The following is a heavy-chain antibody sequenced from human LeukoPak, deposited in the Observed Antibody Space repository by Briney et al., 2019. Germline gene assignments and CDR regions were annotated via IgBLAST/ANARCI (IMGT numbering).Heavy chain of an antibody. D-gene: IGHD1/OR15-1a*01. CDR1: GGSISSSNW. CDR3: ARDRTLNKVSPSGFDP. CDR2: IYHSGST. Sequence: SETLSLTCAVSGGSISSSNWWSWVRQPPGKGLEWIGGIYHSGSTNYNPSLKGRVTISVDKSKNQFSLKLSSVTAADTAVYYCARDRTLNKVSPSGFDPWGQGTLVTVSS. J-gene: IGHJ5*02. V-gene: IGHV4-4*02.